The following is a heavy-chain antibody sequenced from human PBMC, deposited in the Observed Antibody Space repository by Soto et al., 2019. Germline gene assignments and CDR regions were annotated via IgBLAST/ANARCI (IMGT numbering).Heavy chain of an antibody. CDR1: GFTFSSYA. D-gene: IGHD6-13*01. V-gene: IGHV3-23*01. Sequence: GGSLRLSSAASGFTFSSYAMSWVRQAPGKGLEWVSAISGSGGSTYYADSVKGRFTISRDNSKNTLYLQMNSLRAEDTAVYYCASEGAAAGTVGYYYYGMDVWGQGTTVTVSS. CDR3: ASEGAAAGTVGYYYYGMDV. CDR2: ISGSGGST. J-gene: IGHJ6*02.